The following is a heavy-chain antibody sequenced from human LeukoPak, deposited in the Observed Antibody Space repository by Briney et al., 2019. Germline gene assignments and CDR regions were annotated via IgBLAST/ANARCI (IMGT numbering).Heavy chain of an antibody. J-gene: IGHJ4*02. V-gene: IGHV4-39*07. D-gene: IGHD3-22*01. CDR1: GGSISSSSYY. CDR2: IYYSGST. Sequence: PSETLSLTCTVSGGSISSSSYYWGWIRQPPGKGLEWIGSIYYSGSTYYNPSLKSRVTISVDTSKNQFSLKLSSVTAADTAVYYCARDRSDSSGYYSDYWGQGTLVTVSS. CDR3: ARDRSDSSGYYSDY.